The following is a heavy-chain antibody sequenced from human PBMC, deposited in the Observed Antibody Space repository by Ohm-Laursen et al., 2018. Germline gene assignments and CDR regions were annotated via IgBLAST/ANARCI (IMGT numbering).Heavy chain of an antibody. D-gene: IGHD2-15*01. CDR2: IKSKTDGGTT. CDR3: TTDSRAWWGYPHDDAFDI. CDR1: GFTFSNAW. J-gene: IGHJ3*02. Sequence: GSLRLSCAASGFTFSNAWMSWVRQAPGKGLEWVGRIKSKTDGGTTDYAAPVKGRFTISRDDSKNTLYLQMNSLKTEDTAVYYCTTDSRAWWGYPHDDAFDIWGQGTMVTVSS. V-gene: IGHV3-15*01.